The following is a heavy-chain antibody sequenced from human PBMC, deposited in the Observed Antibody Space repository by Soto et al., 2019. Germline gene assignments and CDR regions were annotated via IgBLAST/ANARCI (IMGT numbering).Heavy chain of an antibody. J-gene: IGHJ4*02. Sequence: GVSLRLSCAASGFTFSSYAMHWVRQAPGKGLEWVAVISYDGSNKYYADSVKGRFTISRDNSKNTLYLQMNSLRAEDTAVYYCASLELLLDYWGQGTLVTVSS. CDR3: ASLELLLDY. V-gene: IGHV3-30-3*01. CDR2: ISYDGSNK. CDR1: GFTFSSYA. D-gene: IGHD1-26*01.